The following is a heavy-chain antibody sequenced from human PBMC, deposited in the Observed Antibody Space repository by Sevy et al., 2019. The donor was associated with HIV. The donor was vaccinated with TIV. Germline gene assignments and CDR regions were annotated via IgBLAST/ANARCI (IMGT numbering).Heavy chain of an antibody. J-gene: IGHJ5*02. V-gene: IGHV3-23*01. Sequence: GGSLRLSCAVSGFRFNTYVMSWVRQAPGKGLEWVSSISASGGYTYYADSVKGRFAISRDNSKDTVDLQMNRLRAEDTALYYCAKETTSDYFPWGQGTLVTVSS. CDR1: GFRFNTYV. CDR3: AKETTSDYFP. D-gene: IGHD3-3*01. CDR2: ISASGGYT.